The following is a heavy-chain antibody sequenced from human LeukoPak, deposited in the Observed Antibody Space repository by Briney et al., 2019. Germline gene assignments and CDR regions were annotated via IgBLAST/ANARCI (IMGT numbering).Heavy chain of an antibody. D-gene: IGHD5-12*01. CDR2: ISGSGGST. V-gene: IGHV3-23*01. Sequence: PGGSLRLSCAASGFTFSSYAMSWVRQAPGKGLEWVSAISGSGGSTYYADSVKRRFTISRDNSKNTLYLQMNSLRAGDTAVYYCAKDFNSGYANYWGQGTLVTVSS. CDR1: GFTFSSYA. J-gene: IGHJ4*02. CDR3: AKDFNSGYANY.